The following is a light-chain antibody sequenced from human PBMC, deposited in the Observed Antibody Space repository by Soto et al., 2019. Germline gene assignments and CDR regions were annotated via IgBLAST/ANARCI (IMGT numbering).Light chain of an antibody. CDR2: GAS. V-gene: IGKV3-20*01. CDR1: QSINNNY. J-gene: IGKJ1*01. CDR3: QPYDASPT. Sequence: EIVLTQSPGTLSLSAGERATLSCRASQSINNNYLAWYQQKLGQAPTVLIYGASSRAPGIPDRFSGSGSGTDFTLTISRLEPEDFAVYYCQPYDASPTFGQGTKVEIK.